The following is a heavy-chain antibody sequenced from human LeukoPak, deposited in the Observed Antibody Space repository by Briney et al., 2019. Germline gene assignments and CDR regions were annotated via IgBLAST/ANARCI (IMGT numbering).Heavy chain of an antibody. J-gene: IGHJ4*02. CDR1: GFTFSSYA. Sequence: SGGSLRLSCAASGFTFSSYAMSWVRQAPGKGLEWVSAISGSGGSTYYADSVKGRFTISRDNSKNTLYLQMNSLRAEDTAVYYCAKDSVHSYATGDNWGQGTLVTVSS. CDR3: AKDSVHSYATGDN. V-gene: IGHV3-23*01. D-gene: IGHD5-18*01. CDR2: ISGSGGST.